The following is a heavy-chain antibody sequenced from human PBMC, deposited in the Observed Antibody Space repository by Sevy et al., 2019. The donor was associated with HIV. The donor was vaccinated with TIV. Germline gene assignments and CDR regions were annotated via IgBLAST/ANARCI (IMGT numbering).Heavy chain of an antibody. CDR1: GFTFSSYD. CDR2: IGTAGDT. J-gene: IGHJ6*03. Sequence: GGSLRLSCAASGFTFSSYDMHWVRQATGKGLEWVSAIGTAGDTYYPGSVKGRFTISRENAKNSLYLQMNSLRAGNTTVYYYARGTVFNVLMPGYMDVWGKGTTVTVSS. CDR3: ARGTVFNVLMPGYMDV. D-gene: IGHD2-8*01. V-gene: IGHV3-13*01.